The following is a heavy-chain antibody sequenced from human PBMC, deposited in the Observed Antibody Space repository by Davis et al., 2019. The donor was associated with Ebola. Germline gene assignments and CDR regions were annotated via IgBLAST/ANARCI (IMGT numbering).Heavy chain of an antibody. CDR1: GFTFYRYE. V-gene: IGHV3-21*01. D-gene: IGHD3-3*01. CDR2: ISSSSSYI. Sequence: GGSLRLSCAASGFTFYRYEMNWVRQAPGKRLEWVSSISSSSSYIYYAGSVKGRFTISRDNAKNSLFLQMNSLRAEDTAVYYCARMDRSRFLEWVLNGMDVWGQGTTVTVSS. J-gene: IGHJ6*02. CDR3: ARMDRSRFLEWVLNGMDV.